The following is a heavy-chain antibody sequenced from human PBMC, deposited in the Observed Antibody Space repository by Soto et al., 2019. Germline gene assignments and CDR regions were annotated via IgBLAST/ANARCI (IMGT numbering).Heavy chain of an antibody. V-gene: IGHV1-2*02. Sequence: QVQLVQSGAEVKKPGASVKVSCKASGYTFTGYDMHWVRQAPGQGLEGMGWMNPNSGGTNYAQKFQGRATMTRDTSNSTAYMALSRLRSDDTAVYYCASVDTAMVLGYWGKGTMVTVSS. J-gene: IGHJ4*02. D-gene: IGHD5-18*01. CDR2: MNPNSGGT. CDR1: GYTFTGYD. CDR3: ASVDTAMVLGY.